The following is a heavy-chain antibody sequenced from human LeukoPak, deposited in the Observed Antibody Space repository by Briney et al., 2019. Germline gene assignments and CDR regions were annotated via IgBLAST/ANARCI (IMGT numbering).Heavy chain of an antibody. CDR1: GFTFSSYG. D-gene: IGHD6-13*01. CDR3: ERRDSSSWGFDY. Sequence: PGGSLRLSCAASGFTFSSYGMHWVRQAPGKGLEWVAVIWYDGSNKYYADSVKGRFTISRDNSKNTLYLQMNSLRAEDTAVYYCERRDSSSWGFDYWGQGTLVTVSS. J-gene: IGHJ4*02. CDR2: IWYDGSNK. V-gene: IGHV3-33*01.